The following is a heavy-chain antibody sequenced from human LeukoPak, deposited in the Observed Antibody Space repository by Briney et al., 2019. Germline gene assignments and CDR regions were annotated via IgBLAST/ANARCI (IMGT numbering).Heavy chain of an antibody. CDR3: QSRFLEWLLDY. CDR2: IYDSGST. J-gene: IGHJ4*02. Sequence: SETLSLPCTVSGGSISSNNNFWGWIRQPQGKGLEWIGSIYDSGSTYYNPSLKSRVTISVDTSKNQFSLKLNSVTAADTAMYYCQSRFLEWLLDYWGQGTLVTVSS. CDR1: GGSISSNNNF. V-gene: IGHV4-39*01. D-gene: IGHD3-3*01.